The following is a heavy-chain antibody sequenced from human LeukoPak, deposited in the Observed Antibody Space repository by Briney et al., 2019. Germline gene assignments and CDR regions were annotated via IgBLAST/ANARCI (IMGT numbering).Heavy chain of an antibody. Sequence: ASVKVSCKASGYTFTSYAMNWVRQAPGQGLEWMGWINTNTGNPTYAQGFKGRFVFSLDTSVSTAYLQISSLKAEDTAVYYCARVGRKSARRSNYYHYYLDVWGKGTTVTVSS. D-gene: IGHD6-6*01. V-gene: IGHV7-4-1*02. CDR3: ARVGRKSARRSNYYHYYLDV. J-gene: IGHJ6*03. CDR1: GYTFTSYA. CDR2: INTNTGNP.